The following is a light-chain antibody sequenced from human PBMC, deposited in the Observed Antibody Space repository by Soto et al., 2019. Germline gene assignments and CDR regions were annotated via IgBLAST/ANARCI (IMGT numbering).Light chain of an antibody. CDR1: ISDVGGYNY. V-gene: IGLV2-14*01. CDR3: SSYASSSTL. Sequence: QSALTQHDSLSGSPGRSITISCTGTISDVGGYNYVSWYQQHPGKAPKLMIYEVSSRPSGVSSRFSGSKSGNTASLTISGLQAEDEADYYCSSYASSSTLFGTGTKVTVL. J-gene: IGLJ1*01. CDR2: EVS.